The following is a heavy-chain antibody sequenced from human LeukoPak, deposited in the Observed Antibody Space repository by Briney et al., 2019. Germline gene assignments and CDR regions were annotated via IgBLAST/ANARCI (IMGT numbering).Heavy chain of an antibody. D-gene: IGHD5-24*01. J-gene: IGHJ4*02. V-gene: IGHV3-21*01. CDR3: ARDGRGWLPDY. CDR1: GFTFSSYS. CDR2: ISSSSSYI. Sequence: GGSLRLSCAASGFTFSSYSMNWVRQAPGKGLEWVSSISSSSSYIYYADSVKGGFTISRDNAKNSLYLQMNSLRAEDTAVYYCARDGRGWLPDYWGQGTLVTVSS.